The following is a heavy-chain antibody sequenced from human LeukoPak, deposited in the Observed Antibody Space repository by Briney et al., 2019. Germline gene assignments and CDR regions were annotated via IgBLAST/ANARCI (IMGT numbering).Heavy chain of an antibody. J-gene: IGHJ4*02. V-gene: IGHV4-38-2*02. CDR3: ARGEPYSSGWYSY. D-gene: IGHD6-19*01. CDR2: SYHSGST. Sequence: SETLSLTCTVSGYSISNGYYWGWTRQPPGKGLEWIVNSYHSGSTYYNPSLKSRVTISVDTSKNQFSLKLSSVTSADTAVYYCARGEPYSSGWYSYWGQGTLVTVSS. CDR1: GYSISNGYY.